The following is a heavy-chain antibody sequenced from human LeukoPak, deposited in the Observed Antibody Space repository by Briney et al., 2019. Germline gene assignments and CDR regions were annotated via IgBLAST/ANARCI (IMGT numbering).Heavy chain of an antibody. V-gene: IGHV1-46*01. J-gene: IGHJ3*02. D-gene: IGHD5-12*01. CDR1: VYIPTRYQ. CDR2: INPSGGST. Sequence: ASVKASFKSPVYIPTRYQLRSQPQAPGQGLEWMGIINPSGGSTSYAQKFQGRVTMTRDTSTSTVYTELSSLRSEETAVYDCARGAIRLMSLEIWGEGTMVTVSS. CDR3: ARGAIRLMSLEI.